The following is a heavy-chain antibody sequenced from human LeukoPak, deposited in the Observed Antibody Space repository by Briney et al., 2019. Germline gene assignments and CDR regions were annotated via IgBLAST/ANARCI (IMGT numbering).Heavy chain of an antibody. V-gene: IGHV3-7*01. CDR1: GFTFSTYW. J-gene: IGHJ4*02. D-gene: IGHD1-14*01. CDR3: AREEPAHDY. CDR2: IKQDGSEK. Sequence: PWGSLRLSCAASGFTFSTYWMSWVRQAPGKGLEWVANIKQDGSEKYYVDSVKGRFTISRDSAKNSADLQMNSVRAEDTAVYYCAREEPAHDYWGQGTLVTVSS.